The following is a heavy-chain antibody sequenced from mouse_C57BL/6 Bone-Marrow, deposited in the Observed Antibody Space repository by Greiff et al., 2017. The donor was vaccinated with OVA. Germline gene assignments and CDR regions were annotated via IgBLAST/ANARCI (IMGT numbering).Heavy chain of an antibody. D-gene: IGHD1-1*01. J-gene: IGHJ4*01. CDR3: ARKGYGSSYAMDY. Sequence: QVHVKQSGPGLVAPSQCLSITCTVSGFSLTSYAISWVRQPPGKGLEWLGVIWTGGGTNYNSALNTSMSIIKDNSKSKVFLKMNSLQTDDKSRYYCARKGYGSSYAMDYWGQGTSVTVSS. V-gene: IGHV2-9-1*01. CDR2: IWTGGGT. CDR1: GFSLTSYA.